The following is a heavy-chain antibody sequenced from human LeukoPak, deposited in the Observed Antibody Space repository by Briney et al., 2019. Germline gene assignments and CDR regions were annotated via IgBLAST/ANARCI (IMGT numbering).Heavy chain of an antibody. CDR1: GFTFSSYW. CDR3: ARGGYCSSTSCLSPFDY. J-gene: IGHJ4*02. Sequence: PGGSLRLSCAASGFTFSSYWMHWVRKAPGKGLVWVSRINSVGSSTSYADSVKGRFTISRDNAKNTLYLQMSSLRAEDTAVYYCARGGYCSSTSCLSPFDYWGQGTLVTVSS. V-gene: IGHV3-74*01. CDR2: INSVGSST. D-gene: IGHD2-2*01.